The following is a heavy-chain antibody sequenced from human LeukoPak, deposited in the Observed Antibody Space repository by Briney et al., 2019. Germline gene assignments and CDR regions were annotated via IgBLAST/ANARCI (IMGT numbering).Heavy chain of an antibody. V-gene: IGHV4-34*01. Sequence: SETLSLTCAVYGGSFSGYYWSWIRQPPGKGLEWIGEINHSGSTNYNPSLKSRVTMSVDTSKNQFSLKLSSVTAADTAVYYCARSGFLMIPDYFDYWGQGTLVTVSS. J-gene: IGHJ4*02. D-gene: IGHD3-16*01. CDR3: ARSGFLMIPDYFDY. CDR2: INHSGST. CDR1: GGSFSGYY.